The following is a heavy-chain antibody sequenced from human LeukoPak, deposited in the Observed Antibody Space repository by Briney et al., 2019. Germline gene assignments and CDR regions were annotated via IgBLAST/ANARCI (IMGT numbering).Heavy chain of an antibody. V-gene: IGHV4-38-2*02. Sequence: SETLSLTCTVSGYSISSGYYWGWIRQPPVKGLEWIGSIYHSGSTYYNPSLKSRVTISVDTSKNQFSLKLSSVTAADTAVYYCARDSHYGGNGHFDYWGQGTLVTVSS. J-gene: IGHJ4*02. CDR1: GYSISSGYY. CDR2: IYHSGST. D-gene: IGHD4-23*01. CDR3: ARDSHYGGNGHFDY.